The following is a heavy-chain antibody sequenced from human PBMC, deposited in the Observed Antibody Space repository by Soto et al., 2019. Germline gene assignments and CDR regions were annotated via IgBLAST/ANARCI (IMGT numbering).Heavy chain of an antibody. J-gene: IGHJ4*02. D-gene: IGHD4-17*01. CDR3: TKSKCLRLASFDY. Sequence: EVRLLDSGGGLVQPGGSLRLSCAASGFTFSSYAMSWVRQASGKGLEWISTISDNGGNTYYADSVKGRFTISRDNSKNKLYLQMNSLRAEDPAVDYGTKSKCLRLASFDYWGQGTLVTVSS. V-gene: IGHV3-23*01. CDR2: ISDNGGNT. CDR1: GFTFSSYA.